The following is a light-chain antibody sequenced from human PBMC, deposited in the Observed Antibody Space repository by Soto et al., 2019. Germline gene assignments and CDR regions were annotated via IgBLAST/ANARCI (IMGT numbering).Light chain of an antibody. CDR3: CTYAGSSTYV. V-gene: IGLV2-23*02. J-gene: IGLJ1*01. Sequence: QAVLTQPDSVSGSLGQSITISCTGTSRDIANYNLVSWYQQHPGKAPKLLIYEVTKRPSGVSSRFFGSKSGKTASLTISGLQADDEADYHCCTYAGSSTYVFGTGNKLTVL. CDR2: EVT. CDR1: SRDIANYNL.